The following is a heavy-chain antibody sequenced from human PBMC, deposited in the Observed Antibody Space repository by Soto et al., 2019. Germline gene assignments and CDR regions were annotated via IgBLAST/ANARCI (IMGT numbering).Heavy chain of an antibody. J-gene: IGHJ5*02. CDR1: GGSISSSSYY. CDR2: IYYSGST. CDR3: ARHSGWFDP. Sequence: SETLSLTCTVSGGSISSSSYYWGWIRQPPGKGLEWIGSIYYSGSTYYNPSLKSRVTISVDTSKNQFSLKLSSVTAADTAVYYCARHSGWFDPWGQGTLVTVSS. V-gene: IGHV4-39*01.